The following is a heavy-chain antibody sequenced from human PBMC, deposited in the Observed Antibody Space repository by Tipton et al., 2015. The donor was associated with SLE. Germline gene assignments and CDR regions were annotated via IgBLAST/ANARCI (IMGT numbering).Heavy chain of an antibody. J-gene: IGHJ4*02. V-gene: IGHV4-39*07. CDR1: GGSISSGNYY. CDR2: SNPSGNT. Sequence: TLSLTCTVSGGSISSGNYYWTWIRQPPGKGLEWIGQSNPSGNTNYNPSLKSRVTISVDTSKNQFSLKLSSVTAADTAVYYCARSAGYGSSWAHFDYWGQGTLVTASS. D-gene: IGHD6-13*01. CDR3: ARSAGYGSSWAHFDY.